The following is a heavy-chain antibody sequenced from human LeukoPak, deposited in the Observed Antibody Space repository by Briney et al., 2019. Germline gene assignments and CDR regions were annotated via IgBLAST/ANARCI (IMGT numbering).Heavy chain of an antibody. J-gene: IGHJ4*02. CDR1: GFTFSSYA. CDR2: ISYDGSNK. CDR3: ARDGLGFGELLPLFDY. D-gene: IGHD3-10*01. V-gene: IGHV3-30*04. Sequence: GGSLRLSCAASGFTFSSYAMHWVRQAPGKGLERVAVISYDGSNKYYADSVKGRFTISRDNSKNTLYLQMNSLRAEDTVVYYCARDGLGFGELLPLFDYWGQGTLVTVSS.